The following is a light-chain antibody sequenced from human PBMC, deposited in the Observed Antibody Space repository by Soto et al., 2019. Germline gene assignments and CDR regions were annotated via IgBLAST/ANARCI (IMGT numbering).Light chain of an antibody. CDR2: EVT. CDR1: SSDVGGYNY. CDR3: SSFARDNNPYVL. Sequence: QSALTQPPSASGSPGQSVTISCTGTSSDVGGYNYVSWYQQHPGKAPKLIIYEVTKRPSGVPDRFSGSKSGNTASLTVSGLQAEDEAYFYCSSFARDNNPYVLFGGGTKLTVL. V-gene: IGLV2-8*01. J-gene: IGLJ2*01.